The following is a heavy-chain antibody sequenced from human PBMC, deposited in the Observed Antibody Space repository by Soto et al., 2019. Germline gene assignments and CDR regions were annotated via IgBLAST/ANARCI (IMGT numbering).Heavy chain of an antibody. V-gene: IGHV3-20*04. CDR1: GFTFDDYG. D-gene: IGHD1-26*01. CDR3: ARRDSGSYYTVSNYYYYYGMDV. J-gene: IGHJ6*02. Sequence: GGSLRLSCAASGFTFDDYGMSWVRQAPGKGLEWVSGINWNGGSTGYADSVKGRFTISRDNAKNSLYLQMNSLRAEDTALYYCARRDSGSYYTVSNYYYYYGMDVWGQGTTVTVSS. CDR2: INWNGGST.